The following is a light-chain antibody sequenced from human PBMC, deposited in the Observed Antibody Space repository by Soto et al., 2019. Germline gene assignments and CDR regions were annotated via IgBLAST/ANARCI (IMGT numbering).Light chain of an antibody. J-gene: IGKJ1*01. CDR3: QQYNSYSQT. V-gene: IGKV1-5*01. CDR2: DAS. CDR1: QSISRG. Sequence: DIQMPQSPSTLSSSVVDRVTITWRASQSISRGLAWYQQKPGKAPNLLIYDASTLESGVPSRFSGSGSGTEFTLTISCLHPDDFATYYCQQYNSYSQTFGQGTKVDIK.